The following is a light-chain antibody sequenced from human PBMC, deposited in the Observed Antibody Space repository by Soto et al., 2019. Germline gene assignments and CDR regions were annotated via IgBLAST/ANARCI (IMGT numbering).Light chain of an antibody. CDR2: GAS. Sequence: ETVLTQSTGTLSLSPGEGATLSCRATQAVYSSLLAWYQQKPGQSPRLLIYGASSRATGIPDRFSGSGSGTDFTLSISRLEVEDFAVYHCQEYGNAPITFGQGTRLEIK. V-gene: IGKV3-20*01. CDR1: QAVYSSL. J-gene: IGKJ5*01. CDR3: QEYGNAPIT.